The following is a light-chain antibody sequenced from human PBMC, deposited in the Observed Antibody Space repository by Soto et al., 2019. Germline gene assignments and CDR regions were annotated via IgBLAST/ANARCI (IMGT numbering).Light chain of an antibody. CDR2: DAS. CDR1: QSVSSY. V-gene: IGKV3-11*01. J-gene: IGKJ2*01. CDR3: QHRIKWPYT. Sequence: EIVLTQSPATLSLSPGERATLSCRASQSVSSYLAWYQQKPGQAPRLLIYDASNRATGIPARFSGSGSGTDFTLTISRLEPEDFAVYYCQHRIKWPYTVGQGTQLEI.